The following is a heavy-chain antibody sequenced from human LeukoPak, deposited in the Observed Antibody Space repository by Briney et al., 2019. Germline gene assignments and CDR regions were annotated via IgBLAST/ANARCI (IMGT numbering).Heavy chain of an antibody. CDR2: ISGSGGST. J-gene: IGHJ4*02. CDR3: AKDRSSSGSYFDY. Sequence: GGSLILSCAASGFTFSNYAISWVRQAPGKGLEWVSAISGSGGSTYYVDSVKGRFTISRDNSKNSLYLQMNSLRSEDTAVYYCAKDRSSSGSYFDYWGQGTLVTVSS. D-gene: IGHD3-10*01. CDR1: GFTFSNYA. V-gene: IGHV3-23*01.